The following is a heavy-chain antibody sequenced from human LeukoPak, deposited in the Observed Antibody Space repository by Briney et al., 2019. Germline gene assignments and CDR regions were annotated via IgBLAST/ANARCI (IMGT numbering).Heavy chain of an antibody. V-gene: IGHV3-33*08. CDR2: IWYDGSNK. CDR1: GFTFSSYA. D-gene: IGHD6-13*01. CDR3: TRIPSSTSSWYYFDY. J-gene: IGHJ4*02. Sequence: GGSLRLSCAASGFTFSSYAMSWVRQAPGKGLEWVAVIWYDGSNKYYADSVKGRFTISRDNSKNTLYLQMNSLRAEDTAVYYCTRIPSSTSSWYYFDYWGQGTLVTVSS.